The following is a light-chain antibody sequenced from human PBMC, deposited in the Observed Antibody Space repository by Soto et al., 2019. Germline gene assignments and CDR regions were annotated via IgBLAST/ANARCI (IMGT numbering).Light chain of an antibody. CDR3: QQYKSYWT. V-gene: IGKV1-5*03. J-gene: IGKJ1*01. Sequence: IQMPQSPSTLSGSVGDRVAITCRASQTISSWLAWYQQKPGKAPKLLIYKASTLKSGVPSRFSGSGSGTEFTLTINSLQSDDFATYYCQQYKSYWTFGQGTKVDI. CDR1: QTISSW. CDR2: KAS.